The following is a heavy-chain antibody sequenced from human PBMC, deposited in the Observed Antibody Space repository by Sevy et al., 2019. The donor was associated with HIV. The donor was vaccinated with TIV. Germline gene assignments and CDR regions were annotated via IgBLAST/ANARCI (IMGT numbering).Heavy chain of an antibody. J-gene: IGHJ4*02. CDR3: AAMGDYYDSSGYYPLKF. Sequence: ASVKVSCKASGYTFTGYYIHWVRQAPGQGLEWMGWINPNSGGTYFAKKFQDSVTMTTDTSVNTAYMGLRSLRFDDTAVYYCAAMGDYYDSSGYYPLKFWGQGTLVTVSS. CDR1: GYTFTGYY. CDR2: INPNSGGT. V-gene: IGHV1-2*02. D-gene: IGHD3-22*01.